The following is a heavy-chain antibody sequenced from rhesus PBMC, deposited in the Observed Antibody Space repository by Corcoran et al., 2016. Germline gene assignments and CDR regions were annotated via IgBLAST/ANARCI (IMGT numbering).Heavy chain of an antibody. CDR3: AGTLPPFDY. V-gene: IGHV1-111*02. CDR2: VDPGDGEA. J-gene: IGHJ4*01. CDR1: GYTFTDHS. Sequence: EVQLVQSGAEGKKHGASVKISRKASGYTFTDHSLHGVRQAPGKGLEWMGRVDPGDGEAIHAQKFQDRVTITADTSTDTAYMELSSLRSEDTAVYYCAGTLPPFDYWGQGVLVTVSS. D-gene: IGHD1-1*01.